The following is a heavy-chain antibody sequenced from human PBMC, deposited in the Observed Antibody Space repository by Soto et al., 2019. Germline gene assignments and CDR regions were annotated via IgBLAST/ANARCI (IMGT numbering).Heavy chain of an antibody. CDR1: GFTFTRHS. CDR3: TKSKEEGRQLTPGFDL. D-gene: IGHD6-13*01. J-gene: IGHJ4*02. Sequence: QTGGSLRLSCAASGFTFTRHSMNWVRQAAGKGLEWVSGISWNSGMIDYADSVKGRFTISRDNAKKSLYLQMNSLRVEDTALYFCTKSKEEGRQLTPGFDLWGQGTLVTVSS. V-gene: IGHV3-9*01. CDR2: ISWNSGMI.